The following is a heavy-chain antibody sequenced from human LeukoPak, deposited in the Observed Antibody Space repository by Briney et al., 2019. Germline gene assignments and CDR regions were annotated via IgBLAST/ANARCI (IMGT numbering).Heavy chain of an antibody. CDR3: AREEGINGYNYVDY. J-gene: IGHJ4*02. D-gene: IGHD5-24*01. V-gene: IGHV4-59*01. CDR2: IYYSGST. CDR1: GGSISSYY. Sequence: PSETLSLTCTVSGGSISSYYWSWIRQPPGKGLEWLGYIYYSGSTSYNPSLKSRVTISVDASKNQFSLKLSSVTAADTAVYYCAREEGINGYNYVDYWGQGTLVTVSS.